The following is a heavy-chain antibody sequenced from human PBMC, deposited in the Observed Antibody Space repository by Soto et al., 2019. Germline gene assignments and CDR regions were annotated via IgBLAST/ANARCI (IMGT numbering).Heavy chain of an antibody. D-gene: IGHD6-25*01. CDR2: ISSDGNTQ. Sequence: LXLFCVAAVSASSSYVIHWVRQAPGKGLEWVAVISSDGNTQYYANYVKGRFTISRDNSKNTLYLQMDSLRPEDTAVYYCAKEIAAAGDLDYWGHGTLVTVSA. CDR3: AKEIAAAGDLDY. CDR1: VSASSSYV. J-gene: IGHJ4*01. V-gene: IGHV3-30*18.